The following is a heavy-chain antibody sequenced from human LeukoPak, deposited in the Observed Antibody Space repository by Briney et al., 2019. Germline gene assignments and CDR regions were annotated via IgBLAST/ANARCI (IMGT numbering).Heavy chain of an antibody. J-gene: IGHJ5*02. V-gene: IGHV4-59*01. CDR2: IYYSGDT. D-gene: IGHD4/OR15-4a*01. CDR3: VRGPYGASISKWFDP. CDR1: DGSISGYS. Sequence: SETLSLTCTVSDGSISGYSWSWIRRPPGKGLEWIGYIYYSGDTNYNPSLKNRVTLSVDTSRNQLSLQLSSVTTADTAVYYCVRGPYGASISKWFDPWGQGTLVIVSS.